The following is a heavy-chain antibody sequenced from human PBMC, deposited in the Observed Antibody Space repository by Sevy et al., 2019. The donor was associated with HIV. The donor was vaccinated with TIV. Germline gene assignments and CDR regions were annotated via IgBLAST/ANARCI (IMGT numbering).Heavy chain of an antibody. V-gene: IGHV1-24*01. Sequence: ASVKVSCKVSGYTLTKLSRHWVRQVRGKGLEWMGSFDPEDGKIIYAQKFQGRFTMTEDTSTDTGYLDLNSLRSEDSAVYFCATTKDYYESSGDPFDYWGQGTLVTVSS. CDR1: GYTLTKLS. CDR3: ATTKDYYESSGDPFDY. D-gene: IGHD3-22*01. J-gene: IGHJ4*02. CDR2: FDPEDGKI.